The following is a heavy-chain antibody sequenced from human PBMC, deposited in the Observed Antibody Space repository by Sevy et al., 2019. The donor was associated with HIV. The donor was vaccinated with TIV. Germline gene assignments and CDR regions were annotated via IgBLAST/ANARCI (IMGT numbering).Heavy chain of an antibody. CDR3: ARDAQTWRGPWYGTSGADR. CDR1: GFTFSGYA. Sequence: GGSLRLSCAASGFTFSGYAMHWVRQAPGKGLEWVGLVSYDGNTKYYADSVRGRFSVSRDNSKNTLYLQMDSLTVDDTAVYYCARDAQTWRGPWYGTSGADRWGQGTLVTVSS. CDR2: VSYDGNTK. J-gene: IGHJ5*02. V-gene: IGHV3-30*04. D-gene: IGHD1-1*01.